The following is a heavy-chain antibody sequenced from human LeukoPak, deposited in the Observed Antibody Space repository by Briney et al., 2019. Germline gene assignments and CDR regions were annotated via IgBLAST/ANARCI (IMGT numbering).Heavy chain of an antibody. J-gene: IGHJ6*03. V-gene: IGHV3-20*04. CDR1: GFTFDDYG. CDR2: INWNGGST. Sequence: PGGSLRLSCAASGFTFDDYGMSWVRQAPGKGVEWVSGINWNGGSTGYADSVKGRFTISRDNAKNSLYLQMNSLRAEDTAVYYCAREPLEYSSSLHYYYMDVWGKGTTVTVSS. CDR3: AREPLEYSSSLHYYYMDV. D-gene: IGHD6-6*01.